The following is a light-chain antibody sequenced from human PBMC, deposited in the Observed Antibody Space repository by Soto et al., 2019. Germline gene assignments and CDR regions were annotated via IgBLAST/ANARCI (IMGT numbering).Light chain of an antibody. CDR1: QSVSNNY. CDR2: GAS. Sequence: EIVLTQSPGTLSLSPGERATLSCRASQSVSNNYLAWYQQNPGQAPRLLIYGASNRATGIPDRFSGSGSGTDFTLTISSLQPEDVATYYCQQCKVAPFTFGGGTKVDI. CDR3: QQCKVAPFT. V-gene: IGKV3-20*01. J-gene: IGKJ4*01.